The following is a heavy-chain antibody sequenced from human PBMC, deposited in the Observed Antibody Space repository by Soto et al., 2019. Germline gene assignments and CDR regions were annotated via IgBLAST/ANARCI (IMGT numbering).Heavy chain of an antibody. J-gene: IGHJ5*02. Sequence: PGGSLRLSCAASGFTFSNAWMSWVRQAPGKGLEWVGRIKSKTDGGTTDYAAPVKGRFTISRDDSKNTLYLQMNSLKTEDTAVYYCTQDWIQIWLRGAWLDPSGQGTLVTVYS. CDR2: IKSKTDGGTT. V-gene: IGHV3-15*01. D-gene: IGHD5-18*01. CDR3: TQDWIQIWLRGAWLDP. CDR1: GFTFSNAW.